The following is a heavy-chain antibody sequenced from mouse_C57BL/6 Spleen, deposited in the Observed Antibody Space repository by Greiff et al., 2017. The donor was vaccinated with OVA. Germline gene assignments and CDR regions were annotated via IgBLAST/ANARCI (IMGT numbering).Heavy chain of an antibody. CDR2: INLFNGIT. CDR3: EVYYGRGSTMITTTGGRYFDY. Sequence: EVQLQQSGPKVVNAGASVKLSCKSSGYSFSRYKMECVKQSHVKSLEWIEHINLFNGITNYNGNFKXKATLTVDINSSTAYMELSRLTAEDSEVYYSEVYYGRGSTMITTTGGRYFDYWGQGTTLTVSS. CDR1: GYSFSRYK. D-gene: IGHD2-4*01. V-gene: IGHV1-16*01. J-gene: IGHJ2*01.